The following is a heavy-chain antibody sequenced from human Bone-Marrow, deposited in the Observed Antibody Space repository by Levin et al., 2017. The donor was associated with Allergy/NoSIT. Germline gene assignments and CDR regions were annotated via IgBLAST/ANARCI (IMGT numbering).Heavy chain of an antibody. D-gene: IGHD4-23*01. Sequence: ASVKVSCKASGYTFTSYYMHWVRQAPGQGLEWMGIINPSGGSTSYAQKFQGRVTMTRDTSTSTVYMELSSLRSEDTAVYYCARDLDYGGNPGYYGMDVWGQGTTVTVSS. J-gene: IGHJ6*02. CDR3: ARDLDYGGNPGYYGMDV. CDR2: INPSGGST. CDR1: GYTFTSYY. V-gene: IGHV1-46*01.